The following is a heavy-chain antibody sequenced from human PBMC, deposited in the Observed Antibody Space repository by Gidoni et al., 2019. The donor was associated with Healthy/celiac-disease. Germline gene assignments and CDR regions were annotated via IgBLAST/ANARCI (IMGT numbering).Heavy chain of an antibody. D-gene: IGHD3-9*01. CDR1: GYTFTGYY. CDR2: INPNSGGT. Sequence: QVQLVQSGAEVKKTGASVTVSCKASGYTFTGYYMHWVRQAPGQGLEWMGWINPNSGGTNYAQKFPGRVTMTRDTSISTAYMELSRLRSDDTAVYYCARNRYYDILTGYYFDYWGQGTLVTFSS. CDR3: ARNRYYDILTGYYFDY. V-gene: IGHV1-2*02. J-gene: IGHJ4*02.